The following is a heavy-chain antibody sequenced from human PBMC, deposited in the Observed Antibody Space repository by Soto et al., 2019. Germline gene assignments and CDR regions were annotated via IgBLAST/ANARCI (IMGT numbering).Heavy chain of an antibody. CDR1: GFTFSRYS. CDR3: ARDIGLVGATIGY. CDR2: ISSSSSTI. Sequence: GGSLRLSYAASGFTFSRYSMNWVRQAPGKGLEWVSYISSSSSTIYYAYSVKGRFTISRDNAKNSLYLQKNSLRDEDTAVYYCARDIGLVGATIGYWGQGTLVTVSS. D-gene: IGHD1-26*01. V-gene: IGHV3-48*02. J-gene: IGHJ4*02.